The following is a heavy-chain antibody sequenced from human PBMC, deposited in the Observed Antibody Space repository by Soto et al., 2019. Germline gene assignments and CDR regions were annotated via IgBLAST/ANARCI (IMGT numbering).Heavy chain of an antibody. CDR3: AKDLGIPVAGTVAGRY. V-gene: IGHV3-23*01. D-gene: IGHD6-19*01. J-gene: IGHJ4*02. CDR1: GFTFSSYA. Sequence: GGSLRLPCAASGFTFSSYAMSWVRQAPGKGLEWVSAISGSGGSTYYADSVKGRFTISRDNSKNTLYLQMNSLRAEDTAVYYCAKDLGIPVAGTVAGRYWGQGTLVTVSS. CDR2: ISGSGGST.